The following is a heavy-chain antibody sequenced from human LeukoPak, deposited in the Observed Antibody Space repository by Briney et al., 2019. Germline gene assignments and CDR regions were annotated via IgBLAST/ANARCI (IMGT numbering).Heavy chain of an antibody. V-gene: IGHV1-69*01. J-gene: IGHJ4*02. CDR3: ARGADSSSYYYASSFDY. CDR2: IIPIFGTA. Sequence: GSSVKVSCKASGGTFSSYAISWVRQAPGQGLEWMGGIIPIFGTANYAQKFQGRVTITADESTSTVYMELSSLRSEDSAVYYCARGADSSSYYYASSFDYWGQGTLVTVSS. D-gene: IGHD3-22*01. CDR1: GGTFSSYA.